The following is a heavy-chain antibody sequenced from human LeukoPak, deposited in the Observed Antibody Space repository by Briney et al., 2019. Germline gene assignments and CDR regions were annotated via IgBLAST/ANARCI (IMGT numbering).Heavy chain of an antibody. CDR1: GFTFSDYY. CDR3: ARDRSGSL. D-gene: IGHD1-26*01. CDR2: ISSSGDSL. V-gene: IGHV3-11*04. J-gene: IGHJ4*02. Sequence: GGSLRLSCVASGFTFSDYYMTWIRQAPGKGLEWISFISSSGDSLYYAESVEGRFTISRDNAKNSLYLQMNSLRAEDTAVYYCARDRSGSLWGQGTLVTVSS.